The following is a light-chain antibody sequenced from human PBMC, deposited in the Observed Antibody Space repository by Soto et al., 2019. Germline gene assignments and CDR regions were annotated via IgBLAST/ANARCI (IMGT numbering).Light chain of an antibody. Sequence: VVTQEPSLTVSPGETVTLTCASSTGAVTSGYYPNWFQQKPGQAPRPLIYSISNKHSWTPARFSGSLLGDKAALTLSGVQPEDEAEYYCLLYYGGAQVFGGGTKLTVL. V-gene: IGLV7-43*01. CDR3: LLYYGGAQV. CDR1: TGAVTSGYY. J-gene: IGLJ3*02. CDR2: SIS.